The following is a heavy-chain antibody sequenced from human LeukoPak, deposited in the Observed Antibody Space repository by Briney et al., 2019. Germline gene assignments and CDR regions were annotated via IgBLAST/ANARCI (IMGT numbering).Heavy chain of an antibody. CDR1: GGSFSGYY. V-gene: IGHV4-34*01. D-gene: IGHD3-22*01. CDR2: INHSGST. Sequence: SETLSLTCAVYGGSFSGYYWSWIRQPPGKGLEWIGEINHSGSTNYNPSLKSRVTMSVDTSKNQFSLKLSSVTAADTAVYYCARNTYYYDSGGSSYYMDVWGKGTTVTISS. CDR3: ARNTYYYDSGGSSYYMDV. J-gene: IGHJ6*03.